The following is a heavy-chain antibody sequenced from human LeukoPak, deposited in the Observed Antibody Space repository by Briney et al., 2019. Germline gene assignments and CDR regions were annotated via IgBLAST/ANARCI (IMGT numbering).Heavy chain of an antibody. V-gene: IGHV4-39*07. D-gene: IGHD3-10*01. CDR3: ARDRSDMVRGVIGWFDP. CDR1: GGSISSSSYY. Sequence: PSETLSLTCTVSGGSISSSSYYWGWIRQPPGKGLEWIGSIYYSGSTYYNPSLKSRVTISVDTSKNQFSLKLSSVTAADTAVYYCARDRSDMVRGVIGWFDPWGQGTLVTVSS. CDR2: IYYSGST. J-gene: IGHJ5*02.